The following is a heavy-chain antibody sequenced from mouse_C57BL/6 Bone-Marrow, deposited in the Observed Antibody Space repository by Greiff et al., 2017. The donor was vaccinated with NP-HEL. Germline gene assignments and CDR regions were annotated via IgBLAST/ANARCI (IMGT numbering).Heavy chain of an antibody. CDR3: ARPWAYYAMDY. D-gene: IGHD4-1*01. J-gene: IGHJ4*01. CDR1: GFTFSDYG. V-gene: IGHV5-17*01. CDR2: ISSGSSTI. Sequence: VKLMESGGGLVKPGGSLKLSCAASGFTFSDYGMHWVRQAPEKGLEWVAYISSGSSTIYYADTVKGRFTISRDNAKNTLFLQMTSLRSEDTAMYYCARPWAYYAMDYWGQGTSVTVSS.